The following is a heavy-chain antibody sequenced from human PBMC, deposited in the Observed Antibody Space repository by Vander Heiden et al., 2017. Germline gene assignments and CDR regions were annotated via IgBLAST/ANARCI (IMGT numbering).Heavy chain of an antibody. CDR2: IYSGGRT. J-gene: IGHJ4*02. CDR1: GFPVSTTD. D-gene: IGHD3-10*01. CDR3: ARDLGRFAY. V-gene: IGHV3-53*01. Sequence: EVQLVASGGGLIQPGGSLRLSRAASGFPVSTTDITLVRQAPGKGLEWVSVIYSGGRTYYADSVKGRFTISRDNSKNTVYLQMNSLRAEDTAVYYCARDLGRFAYWGQGTLVTVSS.